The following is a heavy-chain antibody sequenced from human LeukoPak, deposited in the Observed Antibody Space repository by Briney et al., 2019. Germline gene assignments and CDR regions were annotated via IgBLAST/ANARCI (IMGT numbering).Heavy chain of an antibody. D-gene: IGHD5-18*01. CDR1: GGSISSGGYS. CDR2: IYHSGST. V-gene: IGHV4-30-2*01. CDR3: ARAEWGTAMARGVFDY. J-gene: IGHJ4*02. Sequence: TPSETLSLTCAVSGGSISSGGYSWSWIRQPPGKGLEWIGYIYHSGSTYYNPSLKSRVTISVDRSKNQFSLKLSSVTAADTAVYYCARAEWGTAMARGVFDYWGQGTLVTVSS.